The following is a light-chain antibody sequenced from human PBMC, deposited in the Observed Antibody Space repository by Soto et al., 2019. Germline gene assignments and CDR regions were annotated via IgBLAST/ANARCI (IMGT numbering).Light chain of an antibody. V-gene: IGKV3-20*01. CDR3: QQYGSSPWT. CDR1: QSVSSNY. CDR2: GAS. Sequence: EIVLTQSPGTLSLSPGERATLSCRASQSVSSNYLAWFQQKPGQAPGLLMFGASSRATGIPDRFSGSGSGTDFSLIISRLEPEDFAVYYCQQYGSSPWTFGQGTKVDI. J-gene: IGKJ1*01.